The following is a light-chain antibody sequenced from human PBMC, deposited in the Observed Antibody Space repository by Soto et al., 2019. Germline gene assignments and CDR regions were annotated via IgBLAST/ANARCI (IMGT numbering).Light chain of an antibody. CDR2: AAY. CDR3: QKYDNSPPT. J-gene: IGKJ4*02. V-gene: IGKV1-27*01. CDR1: QDISTY. Sequence: DIQMTQAPSSLSASVGDRVTITCRARQDISTYLAWYQQKPGKVPKLLISAAYTLQSGVPPRFSGSGSGTDFTLSITSLQPEAVATSYCQKYDNSPPTFGGGPKVEIK.